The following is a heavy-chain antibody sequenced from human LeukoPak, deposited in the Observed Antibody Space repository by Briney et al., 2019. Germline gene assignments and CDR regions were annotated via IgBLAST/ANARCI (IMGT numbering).Heavy chain of an antibody. CDR2: ISSSSSYT. CDR1: GFTFSDYY. Sequence: GRSLRLSCAASGFTFSDYYMSWIRQAPGKGLEWVSYISSSSSYTNYADSVKGRFTISRDNAKNSLYLQMNSLRAEDTAVYYCASSSQMVRGVANFDYWGQGTLVTVSS. J-gene: IGHJ4*02. CDR3: ASSSQMVRGVANFDY. V-gene: IGHV3-11*06. D-gene: IGHD3-10*01.